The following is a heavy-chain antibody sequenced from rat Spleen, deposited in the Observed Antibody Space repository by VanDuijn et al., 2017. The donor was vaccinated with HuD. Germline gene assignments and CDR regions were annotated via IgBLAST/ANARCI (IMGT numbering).Heavy chain of an antibody. CDR3: VRKETSGYSNWFTY. D-gene: IGHD4-3*01. J-gene: IGHJ3*01. V-gene: IGHV5-25*01. CDR1: GFTFNNYD. CDR2: ISPSGGGT. Sequence: EVHLVESGGDLVQPGGSLKLSCAASGFTFNNYDMAWVRQAPTKGLEWVASISPSGGGTWYRDSVKGRFTVSRDNADSTLYLQMDSLRSEDTATYYCVRKETSGYSNWFTYWGQGTLVTVSS.